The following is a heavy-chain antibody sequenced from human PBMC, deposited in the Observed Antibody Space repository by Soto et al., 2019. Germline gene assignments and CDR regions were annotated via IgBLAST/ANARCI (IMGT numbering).Heavy chain of an antibody. J-gene: IGHJ4*02. Sequence: QVQLVESGGGVVQPGRSLRLSCAVSGFTVSSYGMHWVRQAPGKGLEWVAVISRDGRTTFYADSVKGRFTISRDNSMNPLFLEMNSLRCDDMAVYYCTGEVASGYWGQGTLVTVSS. CDR1: GFTVSSYG. CDR2: ISRDGRTT. D-gene: IGHD2-8*02. CDR3: TGEVASGY. V-gene: IGHV3-30*03.